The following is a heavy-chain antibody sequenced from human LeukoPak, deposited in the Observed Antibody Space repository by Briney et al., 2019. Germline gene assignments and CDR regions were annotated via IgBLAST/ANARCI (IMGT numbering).Heavy chain of an antibody. Sequence: GGSLRLSCAASGFTVSSNFMSWVRQAPGKGLEWVSVIYSGGSTYYADSVKGRFTISRDNSKNTLYLQMNSLRAEDTAVYYCARDQRVYYYDSSDSNWFDPWGQGTLVTVSS. J-gene: IGHJ5*02. CDR2: IYSGGST. CDR3: ARDQRVYYYDSSDSNWFDP. CDR1: GFTVSSNF. D-gene: IGHD3-22*01. V-gene: IGHV3-53*01.